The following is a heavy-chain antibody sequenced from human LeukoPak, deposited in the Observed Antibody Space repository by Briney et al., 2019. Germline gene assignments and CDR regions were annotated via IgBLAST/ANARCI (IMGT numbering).Heavy chain of an antibody. D-gene: IGHD2-15*01. Sequence: GGSLRLSCAASGFTFSSYAMHWVRQAPGKGLEWVAVISYDGSNKYYADSVKGRFTVSRDNSKNTLYLQMNSLRAEDTAVYYCARDPYPRYCSGGSCYTNDAFDIWGQGTMVTVSS. V-gene: IGHV3-30-3*01. CDR1: GFTFSSYA. CDR3: ARDPYPRYCSGGSCYTNDAFDI. J-gene: IGHJ3*02. CDR2: ISYDGSNK.